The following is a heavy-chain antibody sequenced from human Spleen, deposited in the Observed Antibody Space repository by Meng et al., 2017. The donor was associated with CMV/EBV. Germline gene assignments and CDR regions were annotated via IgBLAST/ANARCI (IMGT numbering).Heavy chain of an antibody. Sequence: GGSLRLSCAASGFAFDDYGMSWVRQAPGKGLEWVSGINWNGGNIGYADSVKGRFTISRDNAKNSLYLQMNSLRAEDTALYYCARGLLPAAHYYYAMDVWGQGTTVTVSS. D-gene: IGHD2-2*01. CDR1: GFAFDDYG. CDR3: ARGLLPAAHYYYAMDV. CDR2: INWNGGNI. J-gene: IGHJ6*02. V-gene: IGHV3-20*04.